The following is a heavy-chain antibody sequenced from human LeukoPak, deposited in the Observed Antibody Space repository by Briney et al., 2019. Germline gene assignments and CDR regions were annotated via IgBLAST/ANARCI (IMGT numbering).Heavy chain of an antibody. CDR2: IKEDGSEK. CDR1: GFTFSNYW. V-gene: IGHV3-7*01. J-gene: IGHJ4*02. D-gene: IGHD3-22*01. Sequence: PGGSLRLSCAASGFTFSNYWMSWVRQAPGKGLEWVANIKEDGSEKYYVDSVKGRFTISRDNAKNSLYLQMNSLRAEDTAVYYCARDRALYDRSGYCYTEDDYWGQGTLVTVSS. CDR3: ARDRALYDRSGYCYTEDDY.